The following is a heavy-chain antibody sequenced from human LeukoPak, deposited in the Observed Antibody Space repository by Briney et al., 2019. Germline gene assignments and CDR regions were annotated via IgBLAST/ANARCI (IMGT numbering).Heavy chain of an antibody. D-gene: IGHD2-21*01. J-gene: IGHJ4*02. CDR2: ISYDGSNK. CDR1: GFTVSTNY. Sequence: GGSLRLSCAASGFTVSTNYMSWVRQAPGKGLEWVAVISYDGSNKYYADSVKGRFTISRDNSKNTLYLQVNSLRAEDTAVYYCAREPLWWGKGTLVTVSS. V-gene: IGHV3-30-3*01. CDR3: AREPLW.